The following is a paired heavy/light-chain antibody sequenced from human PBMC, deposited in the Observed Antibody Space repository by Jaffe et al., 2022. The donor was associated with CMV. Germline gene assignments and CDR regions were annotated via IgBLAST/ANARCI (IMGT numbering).Heavy chain of an antibody. CDR3: ARGVVPGSGWYLGMVMDV. J-gene: IGHJ6*03. CDR2: IYYSGST. V-gene: IGHV4-59*08. Sequence: QVQLQESGPGLVKPSETLSLTCTVSGGSISSYYWSWIRQPPGKGLEWIGYIYYSGSTNYNPSLKSRVTISVDTSKNQFSLKLSSVTAADTAVYYCARGVVPGSGWYLGMVMDVWGKGTTVTVSS. CDR1: GGSISSYY. D-gene: IGHD6-19*01.
Light chain of an antibody. Sequence: DIQMTQSPSSLSASVGDRVTITCQASQDISNYLNWYQQKPGKAPKLLIYDASNLETGVPSRFSGSGSGTDFTFTISSLQPEDIATYYCQQYDNLQGFTFGPGTKVDIK. J-gene: IGKJ3*01. CDR3: QQYDNLQGFT. CDR2: DAS. V-gene: IGKV1-33*01. CDR1: QDISNY.